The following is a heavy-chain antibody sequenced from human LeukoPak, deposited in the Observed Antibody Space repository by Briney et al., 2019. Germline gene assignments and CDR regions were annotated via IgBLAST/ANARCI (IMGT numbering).Heavy chain of an antibody. Sequence: ASVKVSCKASGYTFTSYGISWVRQAPGQGLEWMGWISAYNGNTNYAQKLQGRVTMTTDTSTSTAYMELRSLRSDDTAVYYCARAEHGIAAAVIDYWGQGTLVTVSS. J-gene: IGHJ4*02. D-gene: IGHD6-13*01. CDR2: ISAYNGNT. CDR1: GYTFTSYG. V-gene: IGHV1-18*01. CDR3: ARAEHGIAAAVIDY.